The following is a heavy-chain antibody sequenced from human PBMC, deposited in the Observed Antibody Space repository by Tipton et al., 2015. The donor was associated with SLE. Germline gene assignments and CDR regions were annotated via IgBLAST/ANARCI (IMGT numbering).Heavy chain of an antibody. CDR2: INYSGST. V-gene: IGHV4-59*12. CDR3: ARMLYYNDSSGYHHWYFDL. Sequence: TLSLTCTVSGDSISTYYWSWIRQPPGKGLEWIGYINYSGSTNYNPSLKSRVTISVDTSKNQFFVKLSSVTAADTAMYHCARMLYYNDSSGYHHWYFDLWGRGSLVTVSS. J-gene: IGHJ2*01. CDR1: GDSISTYY. D-gene: IGHD3-22*01.